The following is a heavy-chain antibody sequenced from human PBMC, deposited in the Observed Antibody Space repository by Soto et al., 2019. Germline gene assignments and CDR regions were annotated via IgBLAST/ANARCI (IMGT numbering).Heavy chain of an antibody. CDR3: ARGGSGSDWDYYGMDV. Sequence: EVQLVESGGGLVQPGGSLRFSCAGSALTASKNYMSWVRQPPGKGLEWVSVIYSGGTTYYADSVKDRFSISRDNSKSTLYLQMDNLRAGDTAVYYCARGGSGSDWDYYGMDVWGQGTTVTVSS. V-gene: IGHV3-66*01. CDR1: ALTASKNY. D-gene: IGHD3-10*01. CDR2: IYSGGTT. J-gene: IGHJ6*02.